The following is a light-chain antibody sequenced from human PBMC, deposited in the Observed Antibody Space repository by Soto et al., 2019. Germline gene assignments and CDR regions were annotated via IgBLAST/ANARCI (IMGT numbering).Light chain of an antibody. CDR1: SSDVGGYNY. CDR3: SSYTSSSTL. CDR2: AVT. J-gene: IGLJ1*01. V-gene: IGLV2-14*01. Sequence: QSLLTRPASVSGSPGQSITSSCTGTSSDVGGYNYVSWYQQHPGKAPKLMIYAVTDRPSGVSSRFSGSKSGNTASLTISGLQAEDEADYYCSSYTSSSTLFGTGTKVTVL.